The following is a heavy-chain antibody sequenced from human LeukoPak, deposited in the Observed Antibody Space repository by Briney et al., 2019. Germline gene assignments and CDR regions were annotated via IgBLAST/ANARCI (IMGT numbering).Heavy chain of an antibody. V-gene: IGHV1-2*02. CDR2: INPNSGGT. J-gene: IGHJ4*02. CDR3: ASPQVGAWYLSHYFDY. CDR1: GYTFTRYY. D-gene: IGHD6-19*01. Sequence: GASVKVSCKASGYTFTRYYMHWVRRAPGQGLEWMGWINPNSGGTNYAQKFQGRVTMTRDTSISTAYMELSSLRSEDTAVYYCASPQVGAWYLSHYFDYWGQGTLVTVSS.